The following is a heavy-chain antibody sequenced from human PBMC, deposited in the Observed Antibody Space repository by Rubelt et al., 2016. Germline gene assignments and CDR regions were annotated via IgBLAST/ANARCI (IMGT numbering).Heavy chain of an antibody. Sequence: QVQLQESGPGLVKPSETLSLTCTVSGGSISNYYWSWIRQPPGKGLEWIGNIYYSGSTNYNPSLKSRVTISVDTSKNQFSLKLSFVPAADTAVYYCAGRGVGDLPSNYWGQGAQVAVSS. CDR2: IYYSGST. CDR3: AGRGVGDLPSNY. D-gene: IGHD3-16*02. J-gene: IGHJ4*02. V-gene: IGHV4-59*01. CDR1: GGSISNYY.